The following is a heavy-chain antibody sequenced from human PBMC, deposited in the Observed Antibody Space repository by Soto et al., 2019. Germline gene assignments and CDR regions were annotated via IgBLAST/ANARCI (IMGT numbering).Heavy chain of an antibody. CDR1: GGSFSGYY. CDR3: ARDLDCSGGSCYPKGAFDI. CDR2: INHSGST. Sequence: SETLSLTCAVYGGSFSGYYWGWIRQPPGEGLEGNGEINHSGSTNYNPSLKSRVTISVDTSKNQFSLKLSSVTAADTAVYYCARDLDCSGGSCYPKGAFDIWGQGTMVTVSS. V-gene: IGHV4-34*01. D-gene: IGHD2-15*01. J-gene: IGHJ3*02.